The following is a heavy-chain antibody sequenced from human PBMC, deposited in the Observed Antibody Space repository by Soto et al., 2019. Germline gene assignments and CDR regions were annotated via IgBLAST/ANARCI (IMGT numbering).Heavy chain of an antibody. D-gene: IGHD3-22*01. CDR2: ISGSGGST. J-gene: IGHJ5*02. V-gene: IGHV3-23*01. CDR3: AKVDYYDSSGYYWGWFDP. Sequence: PGGSLRLSCAASGFTFSSYAMSWVRQAPGKGLEWVSAISGSGGSTYYADSVKGRFTISRDNSKNTLYLQMNSLRAEDTAVYYCAKVDYYDSSGYYWGWFDPWGQGTLVTVS. CDR1: GFTFSSYA.